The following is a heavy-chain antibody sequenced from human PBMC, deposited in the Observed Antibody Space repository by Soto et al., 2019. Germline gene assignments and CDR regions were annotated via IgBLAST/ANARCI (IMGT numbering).Heavy chain of an antibody. J-gene: IGHJ5*02. CDR3: ARGWATGTSNWFDP. D-gene: IGHD1-7*01. CDR1: GGSISSGGYS. V-gene: IGHV4-30-2*01. CDR2: IYHSGST. Sequence: SETLSLTCAVSGGSISSGGYSWSWIRQPPGKGLEWIGYIYHSGSTYYNPSLKSRVTISVDRSKNQFSLKLSSVTAADTAVYYCARGWATGTSNWFDPWGQGTLVTVS.